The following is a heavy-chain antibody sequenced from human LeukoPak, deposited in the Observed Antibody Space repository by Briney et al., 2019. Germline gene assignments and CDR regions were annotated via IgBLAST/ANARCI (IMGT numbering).Heavy chain of an antibody. CDR1: GFTVSSNY. Sequence: PGGSLRLSCAASGFTVSSNYTSWVRQAPGKGLEWVSVIYSGGSTYYADSVKGRFTISRDNSKNTLYLQMNSLRAEDTAVYYCARGGSGSYYNLDYWGQGTLVTVSS. V-gene: IGHV3-53*01. J-gene: IGHJ4*02. CDR3: ARGGSGSYYNLDY. D-gene: IGHD3-10*01. CDR2: IYSGGST.